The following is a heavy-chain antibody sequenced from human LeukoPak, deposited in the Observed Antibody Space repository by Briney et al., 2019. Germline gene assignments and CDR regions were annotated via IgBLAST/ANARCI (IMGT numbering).Heavy chain of an antibody. CDR3: ARRIGGTKEY. J-gene: IGHJ4*02. D-gene: IGHD3-3*01. CDR1: GFTFSNDV. V-gene: IGHV3-23*01. CDR2: IDGGGGGT. Sequence: GGSLRLSCAASGFTFSNDVMSWVRQAPGKGPEWVSSIDGGGGGTDYADSVRGRFTISRDNFKNTSYLQMNSLRADDTAVYYCARRIGGTKEYWGQGAQVTVSS.